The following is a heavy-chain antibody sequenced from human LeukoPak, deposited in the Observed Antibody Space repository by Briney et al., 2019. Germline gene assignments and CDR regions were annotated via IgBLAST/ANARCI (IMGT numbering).Heavy chain of an antibody. Sequence: ASVKVSFKVSGYTLTELSMHWVRQAPGKGLEWMGGFDPEDGETIYAQKFQGRVTTTEDTSTDTAYMELSSLRSEGTAVYYCATGAGQWHPDWGQGTLVTVSS. J-gene: IGHJ4*02. CDR2: FDPEDGET. CDR1: GYTLTELS. D-gene: IGHD6-19*01. CDR3: ATGAGQWHPD. V-gene: IGHV1-24*01.